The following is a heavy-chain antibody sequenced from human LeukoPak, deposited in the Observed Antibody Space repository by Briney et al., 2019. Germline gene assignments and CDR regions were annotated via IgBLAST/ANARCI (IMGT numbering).Heavy chain of an antibody. J-gene: IGHJ6*03. CDR1: GFTFSSYN. CDR3: ARLRNQLPYYYYYYMDV. V-gene: IGHV3-48*01. Sequence: PGGSLRLSCAASGFTFSSYNMNWVRQAPGEGLEWVSYISSSSSTIYYADSVKGRFTISRDNAKNSLYLQMNSLRAEDTAVYYCARLRNQLPYYYYYYMDVWGKGTTVTVSS. CDR2: ISSSSSTI. D-gene: IGHD2-2*01.